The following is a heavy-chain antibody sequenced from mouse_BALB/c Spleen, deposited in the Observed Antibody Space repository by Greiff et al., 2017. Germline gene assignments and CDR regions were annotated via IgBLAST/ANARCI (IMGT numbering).Heavy chain of an antibody. D-gene: IGHD2-10*01. J-gene: IGHJ4*01. CDR3: ARNPAYSVRAMDY. CDR2: ISYSGST. V-gene: IGHV3-2*02. CDR1: GYSITSDYA. Sequence: EVQLQQSGPGLVKPSQSLSLTCTVTGYSITSDYAWNWLRQFPGNKLEWMGYISYSGSTSYNPSLKSRISITRDTSKNQFFLQLNSVTTEDTATYDCARNPAYSVRAMDYWGQGTAVTVSS.